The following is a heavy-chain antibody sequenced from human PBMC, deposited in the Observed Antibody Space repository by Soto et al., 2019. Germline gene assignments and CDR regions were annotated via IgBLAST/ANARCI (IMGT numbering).Heavy chain of an antibody. CDR3: ARDNYYYYRMDV. V-gene: IGHV1-8*01. J-gene: IGHJ6*01. CDR2: RXPNSGXT. CDR1: GCTFTRYD. Sequence: XSVKVSCKASGCTFTRYDINWVRQATGQGFDWMGWRXPNSGXTGYAEKLAGXXTMTRNTXXTTDYMELSRLRSEDTPVYYCARDNYYYYRMDVWGQETLVTVSS.